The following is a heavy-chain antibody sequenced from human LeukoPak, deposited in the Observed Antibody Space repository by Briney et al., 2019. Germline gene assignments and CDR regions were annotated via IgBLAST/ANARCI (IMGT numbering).Heavy chain of an antibody. Sequence: GGSLRLSCAASGFTFSLYAMNWVRQAPGKGPEWVSYINDDSSDIHYADSVKGRFTISRDNARNTLYLQLSSLRAEDTAVYYCARDTFQPGLIDSWGQGTLVTVSS. CDR1: GFTFSLYA. V-gene: IGHV3-21*05. D-gene: IGHD2-2*01. CDR3: ARDTFQPGLIDS. CDR2: INDDSSDI. J-gene: IGHJ4*02.